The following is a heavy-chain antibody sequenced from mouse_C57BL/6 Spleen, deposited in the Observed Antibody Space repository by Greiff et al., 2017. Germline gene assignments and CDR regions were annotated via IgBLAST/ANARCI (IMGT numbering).Heavy chain of an antibody. Sequence: QVQLQQPGAELVMPGASVKLSCKASGYTFTSYWMHWVKQRPGQGLEWIGEIDPSDSYTNYNQKFKGKATLTVDKSSSTAYMQLSSLTSEDSAVXYCARRVTTGFDYWGQGTTLTVSS. J-gene: IGHJ2*01. V-gene: IGHV1-69*01. CDR3: ARRVTTGFDY. CDR2: IDPSDSYT. CDR1: GYTFTSYW. D-gene: IGHD2-2*01.